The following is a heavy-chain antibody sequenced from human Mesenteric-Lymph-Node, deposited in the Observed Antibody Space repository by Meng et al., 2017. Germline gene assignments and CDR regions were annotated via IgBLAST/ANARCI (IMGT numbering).Heavy chain of an antibody. CDR2: IHHSGST. CDR1: GGSISSPSW. V-gene: IGHV4-4*02. CDR3: ARNYLY. Sequence: QVQLQESGPGLVRPSGTLSLTCAVSGGSISSPSWWSWVRQPPGKGLEWIGEIHHSGSTNYNPSLTSRVNMSVDKSKNQFSLKLSSVTAADTAVYYCARNYLYWGQGTLVTVSS. J-gene: IGHJ4*02. D-gene: IGHD3-10*01.